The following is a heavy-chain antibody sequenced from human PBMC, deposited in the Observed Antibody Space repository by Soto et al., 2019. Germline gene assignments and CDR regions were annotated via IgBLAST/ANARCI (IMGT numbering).Heavy chain of an antibody. V-gene: IGHV1-18*03. CDR1: GYTFTSYG. Sequence: ASVKVSCKASGYTFTSYGISWVRQAPGQGLERMGWISAYNGNTNYAQKLQGRVTMTTDTSTSTAYMELRSLRSDDMAVYYCARKGSGSYLGAFDIWGQGTMVTVSS. J-gene: IGHJ3*02. D-gene: IGHD1-26*01. CDR3: ARKGSGSYLGAFDI. CDR2: ISAYNGNT.